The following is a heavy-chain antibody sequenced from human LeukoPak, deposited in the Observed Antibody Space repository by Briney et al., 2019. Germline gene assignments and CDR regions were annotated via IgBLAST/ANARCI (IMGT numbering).Heavy chain of an antibody. D-gene: IGHD3-9*01. Sequence: GGSLRLSCAASGFTFSSYSMKWVRQAPGKGLDWLSYISSGSSTIYYADAVKGRFTISRDNTKKTLYLEMNSLRAEDTAVYFCARVAHFDRGMDVWGQGTTVTVSS. CDR1: GFTFSSYS. V-gene: IGHV3-48*04. CDR3: ARVAHFDRGMDV. CDR2: ISSGSSTI. J-gene: IGHJ6*02.